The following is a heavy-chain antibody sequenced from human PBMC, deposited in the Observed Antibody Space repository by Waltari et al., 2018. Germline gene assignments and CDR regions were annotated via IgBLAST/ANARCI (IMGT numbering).Heavy chain of an antibody. J-gene: IGHJ4*02. CDR2: SYSGGST. D-gene: IGHD6-6*01. V-gene: IGHV3-53*01. CDR1: GFTVSSNY. Sequence: EVQLVESGGGLIQPGGSLRLSCAASGFTVSSNYMSWVRQAPGKGREWVSVSYSGGSTYYADSVKGRFTISRDNSKNTLYLQMNSLRAEDTAVYYCAREEYSSSSYSYWGQGTLVTVSS. CDR3: AREEYSSSSYSY.